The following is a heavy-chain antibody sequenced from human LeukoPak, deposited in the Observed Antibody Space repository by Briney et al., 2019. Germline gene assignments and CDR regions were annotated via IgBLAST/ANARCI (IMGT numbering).Heavy chain of an antibody. Sequence: GGSLRLSCAASGFTFSRYTMNWVRQAPGKGLEWVSYISSSSSTIYYADSVKGRFTISRDNAKNSLYLQMNSLRAEDTAVYYCARGRYDSSGYYSIFDYWGQGTLVTVSS. V-gene: IGHV3-48*01. CDR1: GFTFSRYT. CDR2: ISSSSSTI. CDR3: ARGRYDSSGYYSIFDY. J-gene: IGHJ4*02. D-gene: IGHD3-22*01.